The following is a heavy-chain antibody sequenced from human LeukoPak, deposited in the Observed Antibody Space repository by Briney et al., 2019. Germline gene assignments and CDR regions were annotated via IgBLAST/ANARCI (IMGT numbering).Heavy chain of an antibody. V-gene: IGHV4-34*01. Sequence: SETLSLTCAVYGGSFSGYYWSWIRQPPGKGLEWIGEINHSGSTNYNPSLKSRVTISLDTSKNQFSLKLSSVTAADTAVYYCARRDVINWYFDLWGRGTLITVSS. J-gene: IGHJ2*01. CDR3: ARRDVINWYFDL. CDR2: INHSGST. D-gene: IGHD3-10*01. CDR1: GGSFSGYY.